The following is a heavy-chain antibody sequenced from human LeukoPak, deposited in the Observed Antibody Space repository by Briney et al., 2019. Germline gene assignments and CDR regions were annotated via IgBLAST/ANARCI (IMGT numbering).Heavy chain of an antibody. V-gene: IGHV1-8*02. J-gene: IGHJ3*02. CDR2: MNPNSGNT. Sequence: ASVKVSCKASGYTFTGYYMHWVRQATGQGLEWMGWMNPNSGNTGYAQKFQGRVTMTRNTSISTAYMELSSLRSEDTAVYYCARGKMYYLAFDIWGQGTMVTVSS. D-gene: IGHD3-10*01. CDR3: ARGKMYYLAFDI. CDR1: GYTFTGYY.